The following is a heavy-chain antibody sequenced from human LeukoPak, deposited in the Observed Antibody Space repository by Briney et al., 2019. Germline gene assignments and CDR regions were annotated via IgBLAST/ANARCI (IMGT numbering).Heavy chain of an antibody. V-gene: IGHV3-23*01. CDR3: AKWQYYGSGDDY. CDR2: ISGSGGTT. J-gene: IGHJ4*02. D-gene: IGHD3-10*01. CDR1: GLTFNSYA. Sequence: GGSLRLSCVASGLTFNSYAMSWVRQAPGEGLEWVSVISGSGGTTYYADSVKGRFTISRDNSKSMLYLQLNSLRAEDTAIYYCAKWQYYGSGDDYWGQGTLVTVSS.